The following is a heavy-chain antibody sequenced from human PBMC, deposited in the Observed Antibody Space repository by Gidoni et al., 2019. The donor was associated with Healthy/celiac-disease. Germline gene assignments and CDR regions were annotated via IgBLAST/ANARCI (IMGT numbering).Heavy chain of an antibody. V-gene: IGHV3-9*01. CDR3: AKDRDWIGWELGDWYFDL. Sequence: EVQLVESGGGLVQPGRSLRLSCAASGFTFDASAMHWVRQAPGKGLEWVSGIRWNYCSIGFADFVKGRFTISRDNAKNSLYLQMNSLRAEDTALYYCAKDRDWIGWELGDWYFDLWGRGTLVTVSS. CDR2: IRWNYCSI. J-gene: IGHJ2*01. CDR1: GFTFDASA. D-gene: IGHD1-26*01.